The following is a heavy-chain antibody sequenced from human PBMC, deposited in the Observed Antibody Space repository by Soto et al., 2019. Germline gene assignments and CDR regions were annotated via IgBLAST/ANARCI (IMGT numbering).Heavy chain of an antibody. CDR1: GYTLRSYA. CDR2: INAGYGNT. Sequence: QVHLLQSGAEVRKPGASVKVSCKASGYTLRSYAMHWVRHAPGHRLEWMGWINAGYGNTKSSQKFQARVTISTDTSASTAYMELTSLRSEDKAVYYCARDTGDGTFDFWGQGTLVTVSS. CDR3: ARDTGDGTFDF. J-gene: IGHJ4*02. V-gene: IGHV1-3*01. D-gene: IGHD7-27*01.